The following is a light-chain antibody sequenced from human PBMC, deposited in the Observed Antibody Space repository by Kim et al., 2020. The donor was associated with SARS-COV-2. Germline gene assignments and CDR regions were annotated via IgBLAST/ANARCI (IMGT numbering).Light chain of an antibody. Sequence: PGQTARITCSGDALPKKYAYWYQQKSGQAPVLVIYEDSKRPAGIPERFSGSNSGTMATLTISGAQVEDEADFYCYSTDSSGNHRGVFGGGTQLTVL. CDR1: ALPKKY. CDR3: YSTDSSGNHRGV. J-gene: IGLJ3*02. CDR2: EDS. V-gene: IGLV3-10*01.